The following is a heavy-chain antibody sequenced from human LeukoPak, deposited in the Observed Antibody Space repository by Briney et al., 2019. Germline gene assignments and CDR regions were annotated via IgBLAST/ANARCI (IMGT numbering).Heavy chain of an antibody. Sequence: GGSLRLSCAASGFTFSSYAMSWVRQAPGKGLEWVSAISGSGGSTYCADSVKGRFTISRDNSKNTLYLQMNSLRAEDTAVYYCAKEPDYYGSGSPDYWGQGTLVTVSS. V-gene: IGHV3-23*01. J-gene: IGHJ4*02. CDR3: AKEPDYYGSGSPDY. D-gene: IGHD3-10*01. CDR2: ISGSGGST. CDR1: GFTFSSYA.